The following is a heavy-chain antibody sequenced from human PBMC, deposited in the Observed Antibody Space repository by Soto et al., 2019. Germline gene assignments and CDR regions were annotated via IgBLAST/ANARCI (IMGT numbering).Heavy chain of an antibody. D-gene: IGHD1-26*01. CDR3: AKEATNINNFDY. CDR2: ITRNSRTI. CDR1: GFTFSNVE. J-gene: IGHJ4*02. Sequence: GSLRLSCAGSGFTFSNVEMTWVRQAPGKGLEWISYITRNSRTIYYADSVKGRFTISRDNAENSLYLQMNSLRAEDTAVYYCAKEATNINNFDYWGQGTLVTVSS. V-gene: IGHV3-48*03.